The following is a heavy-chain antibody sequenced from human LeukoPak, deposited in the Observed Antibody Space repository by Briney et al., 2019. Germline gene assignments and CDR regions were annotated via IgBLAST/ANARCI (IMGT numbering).Heavy chain of an antibody. V-gene: IGHV1-2*02. J-gene: IGHJ4*02. CDR1: GYTFTGYQ. CDR2: ISPNSGGT. CDR3: ARGTDQKSRPEIDY. D-gene: IGHD6-6*01. Sequence: GASVKVSCKASGYTFTGYQIHWVRQAHGQGLEWMGWISPNSGGTNFAQRFQGRVTVIRDTSISTVYMELSRLTSDDTAVYYCARGTDQKSRPEIDYWGQGTLVTVSS.